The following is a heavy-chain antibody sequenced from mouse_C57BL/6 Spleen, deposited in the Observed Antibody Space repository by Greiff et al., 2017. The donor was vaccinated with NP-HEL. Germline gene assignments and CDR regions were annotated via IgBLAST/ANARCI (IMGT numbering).Heavy chain of an antibody. CDR3: ARRSGVRQGSYFDY. J-gene: IGHJ2*01. CDR1: GYAFSSYW. Sequence: VQLQQSGAELVKPGASVKISCKASGYAFSSYWMNWVKQRPGKGLEWIGQIYPGDGDTNYNGKFKGKATLTADKSSSTAYMKLSSLTSEDSAVYFCARRSGVRQGSYFDYWGQGTTLTVSS. D-gene: IGHD2-14*01. V-gene: IGHV1-80*01. CDR2: IYPGDGDT.